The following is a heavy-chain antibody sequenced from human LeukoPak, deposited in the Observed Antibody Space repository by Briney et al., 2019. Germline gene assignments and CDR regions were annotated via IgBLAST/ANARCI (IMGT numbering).Heavy chain of an antibody. CDR1: GFTFSYYA. CDR2: ISKDGSDK. Sequence: GSLILSCAASGFTFSYYAMHWVRQAPGKGLEWVAVISKDGSDKYYPGSVRGRFTISRDNSKNTIYLQMDSLRAEDTAIYYCARDYWWNYDYWGQGTLVTVSS. J-gene: IGHJ4*02. D-gene: IGHD1-7*01. V-gene: IGHV3-30-3*01. CDR3: ARDYWWNYDY.